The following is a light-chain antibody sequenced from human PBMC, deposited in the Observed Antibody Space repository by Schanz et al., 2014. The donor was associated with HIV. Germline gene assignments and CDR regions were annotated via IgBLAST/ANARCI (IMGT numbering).Light chain of an antibody. V-gene: IGKV3-11*01. CDR2: DAS. CDR3: QQRSNWLMYT. J-gene: IGKJ2*01. Sequence: EIVLTQSPGSLSLSPGGRATLSCRASQSVSSFLAWYQQKPGQAPRLLIYDASNRTTGIPARFSGSGSGTDFTLTISSLEPEDFAVYYCQQRSNWLMYTFGQGTKLEIK. CDR1: QSVSSF.